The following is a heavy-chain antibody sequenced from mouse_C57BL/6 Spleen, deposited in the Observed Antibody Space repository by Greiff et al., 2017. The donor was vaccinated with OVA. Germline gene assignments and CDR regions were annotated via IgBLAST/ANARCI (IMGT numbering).Heavy chain of an antibody. Sequence: QVQLQQPGAELVKPGASVKMSCKASGYTFTSYWITWVKQRPGQGLEWIGDIYPGSGSTNYNEKFKSKATLTVDTSSSTAYMQLSSLTSEDSAVYYCAHYGSSHYYAMDNWGQGTSVTVSS. V-gene: IGHV1-55*01. J-gene: IGHJ4*01. D-gene: IGHD1-1*01. CDR3: AHYGSSHYYAMDN. CDR1: GYTFTSYW. CDR2: IYPGSGST.